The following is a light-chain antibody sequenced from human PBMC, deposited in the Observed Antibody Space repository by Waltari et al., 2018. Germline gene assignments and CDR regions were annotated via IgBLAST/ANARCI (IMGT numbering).Light chain of an antibody. V-gene: IGKV1-33*01. J-gene: IGKJ2*01. CDR3: QQYRSLPFT. Sequence: DIQLTQTPSSLSASLGDRVIITYQASQDTGDSLNWFQHKLGTPPKLLIYGVSRLDSGVPSRFNGSRSGTDYSFSVTDLQPDDFATYYCQQYRSLPFTFGQGTKL. CDR1: QDTGDS. CDR2: GVS.